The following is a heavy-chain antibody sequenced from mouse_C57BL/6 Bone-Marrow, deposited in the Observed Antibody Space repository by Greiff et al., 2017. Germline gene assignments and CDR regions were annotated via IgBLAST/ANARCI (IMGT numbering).Heavy chain of an antibody. Sequence: EVHLVESGGDLVKPGGSLKLSCAAPGFTFSSYGMSWVRQTPDKRLEWVATISSGGSYTYYPDSVKGRFTIARDNAKNTLYLQMSSLKSEDTAMYYWARRDYDGGYFDYWGQGTTLTVSS. CDR2: ISSGGSYT. J-gene: IGHJ2*01. CDR3: ARRDYDGGYFDY. V-gene: IGHV5-6*01. CDR1: GFTFSSYG. D-gene: IGHD2-4*01.